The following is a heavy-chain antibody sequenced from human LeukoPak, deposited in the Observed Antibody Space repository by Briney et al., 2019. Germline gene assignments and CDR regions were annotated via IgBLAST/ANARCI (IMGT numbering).Heavy chain of an antibody. V-gene: IGHV4-59*01. CDR1: GGSISSYY. CDR3: AAQDGYITTYFDY. J-gene: IGHJ4*02. Sequence: PSETLSLTCTVSGGSISSYYWSWIRQPPGKGLEWIGYIYYSGSTNYNPSLKSRVTISVDTSENQFSLKLSSVTAADTAVYYCAAQDGYITTYFDYWGQGTLVTVSS. D-gene: IGHD5-24*01. CDR2: IYYSGST.